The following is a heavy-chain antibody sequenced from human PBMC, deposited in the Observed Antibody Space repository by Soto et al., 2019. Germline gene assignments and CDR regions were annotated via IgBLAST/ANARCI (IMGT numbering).Heavy chain of an antibody. D-gene: IGHD3-10*01. Sequence: QLQLQESGPGLVKPSETLSLPCTVSGGSISSSSYYWGWIRQPPGKGLEWIGSIYYSGSTYYNPSLKSRVTISVDTSKNQFSLKLSSVTAADTAVYYCASISNYYGSGSPRYYFDYWGQGTLVTVSS. V-gene: IGHV4-39*01. CDR3: ASISNYYGSGSPRYYFDY. CDR2: IYYSGST. CDR1: GGSISSSSYY. J-gene: IGHJ4*02.